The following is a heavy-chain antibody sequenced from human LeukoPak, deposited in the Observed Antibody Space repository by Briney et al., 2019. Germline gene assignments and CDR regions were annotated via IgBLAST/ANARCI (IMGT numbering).Heavy chain of an antibody. CDR1: GGSISSYY. Sequence: SETLSLTCTVSGGSISSYYWGWIRQPPGKGLEWIGSIYYSGSTYYNPSLKSRVTISVDTSKNQFSLKLSSVTAADTAVYYCARGPGYYDSSGYNFDYWGQGTLVTVSS. D-gene: IGHD3-22*01. V-gene: IGHV4-39*07. J-gene: IGHJ4*02. CDR2: IYYSGST. CDR3: ARGPGYYDSSGYNFDY.